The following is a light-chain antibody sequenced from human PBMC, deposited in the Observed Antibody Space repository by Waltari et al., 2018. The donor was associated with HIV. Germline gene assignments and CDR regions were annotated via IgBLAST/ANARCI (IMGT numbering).Light chain of an antibody. CDR2: GAS. Sequence: EVVLTQSPGTLSLSPGETAILSCRASQKINNNNLAWYQQKPGQAPRLVIYGASSRATGIPDRFSGSGSGTDFTLAISGLEPEDFAVYYCQQYGTSSFSFGPGAKLD. V-gene: IGKV3-20*01. CDR3: QQYGTSSFS. CDR1: QKINNNN. J-gene: IGKJ3*01.